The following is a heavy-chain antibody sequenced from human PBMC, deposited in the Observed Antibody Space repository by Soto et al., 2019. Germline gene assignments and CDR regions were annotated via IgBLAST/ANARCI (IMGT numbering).Heavy chain of an antibody. CDR1: VFSLSTSGVG. Sequence: SGPTLVNPTQTLTLTCTFSVFSLSTSGVGVGWIRQPPGKALEWLALIYWDDDKRYSPSLTSRLTITKDTSKNQVVLTMTNMDPVDTATYYCAHVLVVVANYGMDVWGQGTTVTVSS. J-gene: IGHJ6*02. CDR2: IYWDDDK. CDR3: AHVLVVVANYGMDV. D-gene: IGHD2-15*01. V-gene: IGHV2-5*02.